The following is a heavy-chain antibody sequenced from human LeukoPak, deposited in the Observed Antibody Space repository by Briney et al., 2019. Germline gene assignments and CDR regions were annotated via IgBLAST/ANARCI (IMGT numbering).Heavy chain of an antibody. CDR2: MNPNSGNT. J-gene: IGHJ4*02. Sequence: ASVKVSCXASGYTFTTYDINWVRQATGQGLEWMAWMNPNSGNTGYAQKFQGRVTMTRNTSISTAYMELSSLRSEDTAVYYCARGRGAYCGGDCSYFDYWGQGTLVTVSS. CDR3: ARGRGAYCGGDCSYFDY. V-gene: IGHV1-8*01. D-gene: IGHD2-21*02. CDR1: GYTFTTYD.